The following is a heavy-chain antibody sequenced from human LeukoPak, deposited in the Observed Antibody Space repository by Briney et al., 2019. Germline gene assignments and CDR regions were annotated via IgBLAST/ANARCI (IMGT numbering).Heavy chain of an antibody. J-gene: IGHJ6*02. CDR2: ISYDGSNK. CDR1: GFTFSSYA. Sequence: SGGSLRLSSAASGFTFSSYAMHWVHQAPGKGLEWVAVISYDGSNKYYADSVKGRFTISRDNSKNTLYLQMNSLRAEDTAVYYCARDGGSGRDYYGMDVWGQGTTVTVSS. CDR3: ARDGGSGRDYYGMDV. D-gene: IGHD3-10*01. V-gene: IGHV3-30*04.